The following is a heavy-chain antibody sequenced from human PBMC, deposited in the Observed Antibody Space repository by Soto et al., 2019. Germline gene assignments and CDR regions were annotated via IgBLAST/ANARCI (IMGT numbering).Heavy chain of an antibody. D-gene: IGHD2-2*01. V-gene: IGHV3-30-3*01. CDR3: ARTSISSFDY. J-gene: IGHJ4*02. CDR1: GFTFSNYA. Sequence: GGSLRLSCAASGFTFSNYAMHWVRQAPGKGLEWVAVISSNGNKESYAASVEGRFTISRDNSKNTLYLQMNSLRAEDTAMYYCARTSISSFDYWGQGTLVTVSS. CDR2: ISSNGNKE.